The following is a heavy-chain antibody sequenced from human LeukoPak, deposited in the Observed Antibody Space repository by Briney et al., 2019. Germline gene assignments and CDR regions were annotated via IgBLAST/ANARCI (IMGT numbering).Heavy chain of an antibody. D-gene: IGHD3-10*01. CDR2: INGDYGNT. Sequence: GASVKVSCKASSSTFTNSGISWVRQAPGQGLEWMGWINGDYGNTNYGQRFQDRVTMTTDTSTGTAYMELRSLRGDDTAVYYCALTRSYNYGMDVWGQGTTVTVSS. CDR3: ALTRSYNYGMDV. V-gene: IGHV1-18*01. CDR1: SSTFTNSG. J-gene: IGHJ6*02.